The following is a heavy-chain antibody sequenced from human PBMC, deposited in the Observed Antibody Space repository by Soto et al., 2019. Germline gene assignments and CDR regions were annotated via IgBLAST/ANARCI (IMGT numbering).Heavy chain of an antibody. V-gene: IGHV1-69*02. CDR2: IIPILGIA. J-gene: IGHJ4*02. CDR3: ARAPASGKSGVDY. Sequence: SVKVSCKASGGTFSSYTISWVRQAPGQGLEWMGRIIPILGIANYAQKFQGRVTITADKSTSTAYMELSSLRSEDTAVYYCARAPASGKSGVDYWGQGTLVTVSS. D-gene: IGHD3-10*01. CDR1: GGTFSSYT.